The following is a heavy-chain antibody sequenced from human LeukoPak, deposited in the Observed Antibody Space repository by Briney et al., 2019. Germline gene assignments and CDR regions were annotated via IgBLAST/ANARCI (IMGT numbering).Heavy chain of an antibody. V-gene: IGHV4-34*01. CDR1: GGSFSGYY. D-gene: IGHD4-17*01. CDR2: INHSGST. Sequence: PSETLSLTCAVYGGSFSGYYWSWIRQPPGKGLEWIGEINHSGSTNYNPSLKSRVTISVDTSKNQFSLKLSSVTAADTAVYYCARSNGDYTDWGRGTLVTVSS. J-gene: IGHJ4*02. CDR3: ARSNGDYTD.